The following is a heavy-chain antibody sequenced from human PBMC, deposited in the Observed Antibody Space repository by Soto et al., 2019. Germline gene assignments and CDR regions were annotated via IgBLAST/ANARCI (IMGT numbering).Heavy chain of an antibody. CDR1: EFTFDYYW. J-gene: IGHJ1*01. V-gene: IGHV3-7*01. CDR3: ARGGTPGSADY. CDR2: INPDGRET. D-gene: IGHD1-1*01. Sequence: EVQLVESGGGLVQPGGSLRLSCKASEFTFDYYWMSWVRQAPGKGLEWVANINPDGRETYFVDSVKGRFTVSRDNAWNQLYLEMNSLRADDSAVYYCARGGTPGSADYWGQGTLVTVSS.